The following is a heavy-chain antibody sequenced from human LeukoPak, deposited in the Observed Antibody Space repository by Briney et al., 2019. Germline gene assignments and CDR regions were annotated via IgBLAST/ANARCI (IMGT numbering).Heavy chain of an antibody. CDR3: ASGDAGIARFDY. J-gene: IGHJ4*02. D-gene: IGHD6-13*01. V-gene: IGHV4-59*08. CDR1: GVSLSSYY. CDR2: IYYTGSS. Sequence: PSETLSLTCTVSGVSLSSYYGTWIRQPPGKGLEWIGYIYYTGSSKYNPSLERRDTISGDTYNNHFSLKLSSVNAADSVVYCCASGDAGIARFDYWGQGTLVTVSS.